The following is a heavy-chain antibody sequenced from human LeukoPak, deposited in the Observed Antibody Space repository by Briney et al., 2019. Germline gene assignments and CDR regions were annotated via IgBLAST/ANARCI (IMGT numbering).Heavy chain of an antibody. J-gene: IGHJ4*02. D-gene: IGHD3-22*01. CDR1: GGSFSGYY. CDR2: INHSGST. V-gene: IGHV4-34*01. CDR3: AARRDSRITMIVDDY. Sequence: PSETLSLTCAVYGGSFSGYYWSWIRQPPGKGLEWIGEINHSGSTDYNPCLKSRVTISVDTSKNQFSLKLSSVTAADTAVYYCAARRDSRITMIVDDYWGQGTLVTVSS.